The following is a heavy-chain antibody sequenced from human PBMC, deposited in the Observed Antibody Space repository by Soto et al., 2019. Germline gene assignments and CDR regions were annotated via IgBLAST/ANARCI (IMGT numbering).Heavy chain of an antibody. CDR2: INPNSGGT. V-gene: IGHV1-2*04. CDR1: GYTFTGYY. D-gene: IGHD3-16*01. CDR3: AVELYVWGPNSAMDV. Sequence: ASVKISYKASGYTFTGYYMHLVRQAPGQGLEWMGWINPNSGGTNYAQKFQGWVTMTRDTSISTAYMELSRLRSDDTAVYYCAVELYVWGPNSAMDVWGEGTTVTVSS. J-gene: IGHJ6*04.